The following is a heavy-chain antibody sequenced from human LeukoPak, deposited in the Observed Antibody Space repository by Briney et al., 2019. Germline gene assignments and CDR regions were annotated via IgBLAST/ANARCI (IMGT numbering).Heavy chain of an antibody. D-gene: IGHD7-27*01. CDR2: IKGDGSER. CDR1: GITFSGYW. J-gene: IGHJ4*02. CDR3: ARAGSPWGLGY. Sequence: PGGSLRLSCAVSGITFSGYWMNWVRQAPGEGLEWVGSIKGDGSERYYVDSVKGRFTISRDNAKNSLYLQMNSLRAEDTAVYYCARAGSPWGLGYWGQGTLVTVSS. V-gene: IGHV3-7*01.